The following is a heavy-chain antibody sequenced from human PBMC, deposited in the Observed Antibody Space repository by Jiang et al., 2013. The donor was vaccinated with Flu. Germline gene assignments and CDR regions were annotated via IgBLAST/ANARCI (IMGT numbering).Heavy chain of an antibody. CDR3: AREDEEDYYYYYGMDV. V-gene: IGHV1-3*01. CDR2: INAGNGNT. Sequence: RQAPGQRLEWMGWINAGNGNTKYSQKFQGRVTITRDTSASTAYMELSSLRSEDTAVYYCAREDEEDYYYYYGMDVWGQGTTVTVSS. J-gene: IGHJ6*02.